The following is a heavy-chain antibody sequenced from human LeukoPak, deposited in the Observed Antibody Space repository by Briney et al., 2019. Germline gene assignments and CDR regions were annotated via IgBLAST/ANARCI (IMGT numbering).Heavy chain of an antibody. CDR1: GGSFSGYY. CDR2: INHSGST. CDR3: ARYGSSFPYYYMDV. Sequence: SETLSLTCAVYGGSFSGYYWSWIRQPPGKGLEWIGEINHSGSTNYNPSLKSRVTISVDTSKNQFSLKLSSVTAADTAVYYCARYGSSFPYYYMDVWGKGTTVTVSS. D-gene: IGHD6-13*01. V-gene: IGHV4-34*01. J-gene: IGHJ6*03.